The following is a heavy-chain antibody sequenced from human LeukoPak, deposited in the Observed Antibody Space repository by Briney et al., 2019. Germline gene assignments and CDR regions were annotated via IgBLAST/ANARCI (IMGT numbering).Heavy chain of an antibody. J-gene: IGHJ4*02. CDR2: IYPGDSDT. D-gene: IGHD3/OR15-3a*01. V-gene: IGHV5-51*01. CDR3: ASYGGDWLLSHGPFDY. CDR1: GYIFASYW. Sequence: GESLKISCKGSGYIFASYWIGWVRQMPGKGLEWMGIIYPGDSDTRYSPSFQGQVTISADKSISTAYLQWSSLKASDTAMYYCASYGGDWLLSHGPFDYWGQGTLVTVSS.